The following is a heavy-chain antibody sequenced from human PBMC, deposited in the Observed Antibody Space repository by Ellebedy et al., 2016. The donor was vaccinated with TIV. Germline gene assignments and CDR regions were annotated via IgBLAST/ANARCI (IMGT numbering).Heavy chain of an antibody. CDR1: GFTFSSYA. J-gene: IGHJ4*02. CDR3: AKNGGAGYYFDY. D-gene: IGHD4-23*01. V-gene: IGHV3-23*01. Sequence: GGSLRLSXAASGFTFSSYAMSWVRQAPGKGLEWVSAISGSGGGTYYADSVKGRFTISRDNSKNTLYLQMNSLRAEDTAVYYCAKNGGAGYYFDYWGQGTLVTVSS. CDR2: ISGSGGGT.